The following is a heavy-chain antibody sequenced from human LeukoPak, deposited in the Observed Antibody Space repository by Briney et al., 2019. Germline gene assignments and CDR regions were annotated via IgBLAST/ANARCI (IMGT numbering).Heavy chain of an antibody. CDR1: GNTLTELS. J-gene: IGHJ6*04. V-gene: IGHV1-24*01. Sequence: ASVKVSCKVSGNTLTELSMHWVRQAPGKGLEWMGGFNPEDGETIYAQKFQGRVTMTEDTPTDTAYMELSSLRSEDTAVYYCATGPPRLLGMDVWGKGTTVTVSS. CDR2: FNPEDGET. D-gene: IGHD5-12*01. CDR3: ATGPPRLLGMDV.